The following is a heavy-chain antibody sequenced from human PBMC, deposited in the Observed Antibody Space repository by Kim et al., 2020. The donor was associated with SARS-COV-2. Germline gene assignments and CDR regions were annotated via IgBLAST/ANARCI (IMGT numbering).Heavy chain of an antibody. J-gene: IGHJ4*02. CDR3: ARVSPQDGPVVINWELSTLRARPPDY. V-gene: IGHV3-30*04. CDR1: GFTFSSYA. CDR2: ISYDGSNK. Sequence: GGSLRLSCAASGFTFSSYAMHWVRQAPGKGLEWVAVISYDGSNKYYADSVKGRFTISRDNSKNTLYLQMNSLRAEDTAVYYCARVSPQDGPVVINWELSTLRARPPDYWGQGTLVTVSS. D-gene: IGHD3-22*01.